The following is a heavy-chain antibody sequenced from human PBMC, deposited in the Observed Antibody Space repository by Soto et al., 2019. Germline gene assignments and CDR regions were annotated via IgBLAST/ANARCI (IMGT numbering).Heavy chain of an antibody. Sequence: QVQLVQSGAEVKKPGSSVKVSCTASGGSLSNFGISWVRQAPGQGLEWMGAISPVFGTPNYAQKFQDRVTINADESTTKVYMEVRSLTPEDTAVYYCARGDATKIVVTTYSAMDVWGQGTTVTVSS. V-gene: IGHV1-69*12. D-gene: IGHD3-22*01. CDR3: ARGDATKIVVTTYSAMDV. CDR2: ISPVFGTP. CDR1: GGSLSNFG. J-gene: IGHJ6*02.